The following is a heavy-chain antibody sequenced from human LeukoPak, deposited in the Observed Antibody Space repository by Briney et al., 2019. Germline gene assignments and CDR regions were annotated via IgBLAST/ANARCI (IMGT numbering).Heavy chain of an antibody. D-gene: IGHD5-24*01. V-gene: IGHV3-23*01. CDR2: IVGSADDT. CDR1: GFSFRIYA. Sequence: GGALRLSCAASGFSFRIYAMNWVRQAPGKGLEWISGIVGSADDTRYADSVKGRLTISRDNSKNTLYLQMNSLRAEDTAIYYCAKDLLQGDGYWDIDSWGQGTLVTVSS. CDR3: AKDLLQGDGYWDIDS. J-gene: IGHJ4*02.